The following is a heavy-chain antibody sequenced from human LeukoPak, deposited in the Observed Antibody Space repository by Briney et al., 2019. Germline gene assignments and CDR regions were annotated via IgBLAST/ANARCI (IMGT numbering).Heavy chain of an antibody. CDR3: ARAEDGYEY. J-gene: IGHJ4*02. D-gene: IGHD5-24*01. V-gene: IGHV3-23*01. CDR2: ISGSGGST. Sequence: QTGGSLRLSCAASGFTFSSYAMSWARQAPGKGLEWVSGISGSGGSTYYADSVKGRFTISRDNAKNTLYLQMNSLRAEDTAVYYCARAEDGYEYWGQGALVTVSS. CDR1: GFTFSSYA.